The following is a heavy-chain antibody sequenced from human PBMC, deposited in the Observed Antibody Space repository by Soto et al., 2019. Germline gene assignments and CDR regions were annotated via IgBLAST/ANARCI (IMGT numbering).Heavy chain of an antibody. CDR2: IIPIFGTA. Sequence: QVQLVQSGAEVKKPGSSVKVSCKASGGTFSSYAISWVRQAPGQGLEWMGGIIPIFGTANYAQKFQGRVTITADESTSTAYMELSSLRSEDTAVYYCASLGDTAMVRDYYYYGMDVWGQGTTVTVSS. V-gene: IGHV1-69*01. CDR1: GGTFSSYA. J-gene: IGHJ6*02. D-gene: IGHD5-18*01. CDR3: ASLGDTAMVRDYYYYGMDV.